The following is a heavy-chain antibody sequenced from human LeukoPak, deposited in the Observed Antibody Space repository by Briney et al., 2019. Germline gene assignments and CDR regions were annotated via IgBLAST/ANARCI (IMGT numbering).Heavy chain of an antibody. V-gene: IGHV3-48*03. Sequence: GGSLRLSWAASGCTFRSYEMNWVRQAPGKGLEWVSYISKSGSTIYYADSVKGRFTISRDNAKNSLYLQMNSLRGEDTAVYYCARDHCSGGRCYPLDYWGQGTLVTVSS. CDR2: ISKSGSTI. D-gene: IGHD2-15*01. CDR3: ARDHCSGGRCYPLDY. CDR1: GCTFRSYE. J-gene: IGHJ4*02.